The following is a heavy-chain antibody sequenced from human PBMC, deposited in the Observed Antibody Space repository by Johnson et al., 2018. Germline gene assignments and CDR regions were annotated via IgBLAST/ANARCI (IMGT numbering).Heavy chain of an antibody. D-gene: IGHD6-13*01. Sequence: VQLLESGGGVVQPARSLRLSCPASGFTFSSYGMHWVRQAPAKGLELVAVISYDGSNKNYADSVKGRFSISRDNSTNTRYLQMNSRRAEDTAVYFCARGIFDIWGQGTMVTVSS. J-gene: IGHJ3*02. CDR1: GFTFSSYG. CDR3: ARGIFDI. V-gene: IGHV3-30*03. CDR2: ISYDGSNK.